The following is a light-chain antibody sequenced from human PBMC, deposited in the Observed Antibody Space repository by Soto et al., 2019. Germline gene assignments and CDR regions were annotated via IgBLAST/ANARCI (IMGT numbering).Light chain of an antibody. Sequence: DIQMIQSPSSLSASVGDRVTITCRASQSISSLLAWYQQKPGKAPRLLIYDTSSLESGVPSRFSGSGSGTEFTLTISSLQPDDFATYYCQEYNTFSYTFGQGTRLEI. V-gene: IGKV1-5*01. CDR1: QSISSL. CDR2: DTS. J-gene: IGKJ2*01. CDR3: QEYNTFSYT.